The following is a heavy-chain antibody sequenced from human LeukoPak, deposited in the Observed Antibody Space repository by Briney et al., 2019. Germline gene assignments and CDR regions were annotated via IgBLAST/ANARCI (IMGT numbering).Heavy chain of an antibody. CDR2: ISYDGSNK. J-gene: IGHJ4*02. Sequence: PGGSLRLSCAASGFTFSSYAMHWVRQAPGKGLEWVAVISYDGSNKYYADSVKGRFTISRDNSKNTLYLQVNSLRAEDTAVYYCAKESYDSSGYGPFHYWGQGTLVTVSS. CDR3: AKESYDSSGYGPFHY. V-gene: IGHV3-30-3*01. CDR1: GFTFSSYA. D-gene: IGHD3-22*01.